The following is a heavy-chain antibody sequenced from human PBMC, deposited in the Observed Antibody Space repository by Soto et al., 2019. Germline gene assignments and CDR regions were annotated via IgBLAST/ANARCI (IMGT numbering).Heavy chain of an antibody. V-gene: IGHV4-34*01. D-gene: IGHD5-18*01. CDR3: ARVQRDSAMGHFDY. CDR2: INHSGST. J-gene: IGHJ4*02. CDR1: GTSLSGYY. Sequence: PSXTLSLTFAVSGTSLSGYYWSWIRQPPGKGLEWIGEINHSGSTNYNPTLKSRVSISVDTSKNHFSLSLTSVTAADTAVYYCARVQRDSAMGHFDYWGQGILVTVSS.